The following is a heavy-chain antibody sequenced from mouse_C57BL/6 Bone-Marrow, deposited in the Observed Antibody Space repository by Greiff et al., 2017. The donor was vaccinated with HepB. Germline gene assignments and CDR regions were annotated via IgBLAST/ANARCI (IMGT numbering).Heavy chain of an antibody. Sequence: EVQLQQSGPELVKPGASVKISCKASGYTFTDYYMNWVKQSHGKSLEWIGDINPNNGGTSYNQKFKGKATLTVDKSSSTAYMELRSLTSEDSAVYYCARFITTGVARYFDVWGTGTTVTVSS. CDR1: GYTFTDYY. CDR2: INPNNGGT. CDR3: ARFITTGVARYFDV. J-gene: IGHJ1*03. V-gene: IGHV1-26*01. D-gene: IGHD1-1*01.